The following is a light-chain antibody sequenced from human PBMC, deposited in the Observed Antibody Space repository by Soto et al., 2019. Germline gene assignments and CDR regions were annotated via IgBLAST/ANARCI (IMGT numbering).Light chain of an antibody. V-gene: IGLV2-14*01. CDR1: SSDVGGYNS. CDR3: SSYTGTSYV. Sequence: QSALTQPASVSGSPGQSITISCTGTSSDVGGYNSVSWYQHHPGKGPKLIIFEVSNRPSGVSNRFSASESGNTASLAISGLQTEDEADYYCSSYTGTSYVFGTGTKLTVL. CDR2: EVS. J-gene: IGLJ1*01.